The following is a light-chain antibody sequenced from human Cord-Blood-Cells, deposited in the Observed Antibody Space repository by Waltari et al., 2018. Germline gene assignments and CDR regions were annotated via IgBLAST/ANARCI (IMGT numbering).Light chain of an antibody. CDR2: EGS. J-gene: IGLJ2*01. Sequence: QSALTQPASVSGSPGQSITISCTGTSSDVGSYNLVSWYQQHPGKAPKLMIYEGSKRPSGVSNRFSGSMSGNTASLTLSGLQAEDEADYYCCSYAGSGVVFGGGTKLTVL. CDR3: CSYAGSGVV. V-gene: IGLV2-23*01. CDR1: SSDVGSYNL.